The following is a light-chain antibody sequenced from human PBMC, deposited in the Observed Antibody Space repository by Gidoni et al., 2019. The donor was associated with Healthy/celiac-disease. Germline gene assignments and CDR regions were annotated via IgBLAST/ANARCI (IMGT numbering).Light chain of an antibody. V-gene: IGKV1-5*03. CDR2: TAS. Sequence: DIQMTQSPSTLSASVGDRVTIPCRASQSISSWLAWYQQKPEKAPKLLIYTASRLESGVPSRFSGSESGTEFTLTISSQQPDDFATYDCQQSDTFGQGTKLEIK. J-gene: IGKJ2*01. CDR3: QQSDT. CDR1: QSISSW.